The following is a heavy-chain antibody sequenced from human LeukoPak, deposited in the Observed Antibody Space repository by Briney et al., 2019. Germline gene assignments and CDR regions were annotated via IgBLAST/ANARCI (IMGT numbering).Heavy chain of an antibody. CDR3: ARENYYGSGSYGGNWFDP. J-gene: IGHJ5*02. D-gene: IGHD3-10*01. Sequence: SVKLSCKASGGTISSYAISWVRQAPGQGLEWMGGIIPIFGTANYAQKFQGRVTITTDESTSTAYMELSSLRAEDTAVYYCARENYYGSGSYGGNWFDPWGQGTLVTVSS. CDR1: GGTISSYA. V-gene: IGHV1-69*05. CDR2: IIPIFGTA.